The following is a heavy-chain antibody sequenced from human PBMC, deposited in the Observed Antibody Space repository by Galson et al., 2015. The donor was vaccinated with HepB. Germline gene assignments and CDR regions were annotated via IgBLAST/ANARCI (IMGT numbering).Heavy chain of an antibody. Sequence: TLSLTCTVSGGSVGTGGYHWTWIRQHPGKGLEWIGYIYYSGTTSYNPSLKSRVTISADTSKNQFSLKLTPVTAADTAVYYCARTDAFFFGTGSSPFDSWGQGTLVTVSS. CDR1: GGSVGTGGYH. J-gene: IGHJ4*02. CDR2: IYYSGTT. V-gene: IGHV4-31*03. D-gene: IGHD3-10*01. CDR3: ARTDAFFFGTGSSPFDS.